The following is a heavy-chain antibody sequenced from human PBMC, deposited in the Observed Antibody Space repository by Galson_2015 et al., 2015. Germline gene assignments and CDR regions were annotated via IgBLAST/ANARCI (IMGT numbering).Heavy chain of an antibody. CDR3: AKGSYDSWAAYIPNTLDY. Sequence: SLRLSCAASGFTFSTYAMSWVRQAPGKGLEWVSGISGSGGSTYHADSVKGRLTISRDNSKNTLYLQMNSLRAEDTAVYYCAKGSYDSWAAYIPNTLDYWGQGTLVTVSS. D-gene: IGHD5-12*01. CDR2: ISGSGGST. CDR1: GFTFSTYA. V-gene: IGHV3-23*01. J-gene: IGHJ4*02.